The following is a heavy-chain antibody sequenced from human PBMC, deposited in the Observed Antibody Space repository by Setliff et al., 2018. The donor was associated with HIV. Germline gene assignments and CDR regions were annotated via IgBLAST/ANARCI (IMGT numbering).Heavy chain of an antibody. CDR3: AKDPSSSWAGFFDY. CDR1: GFTFSSYA. CDR2: ISGSGGST. V-gene: IGHV3-23*01. Sequence: LRLSCAASGFTFSSYAMSWVRQAPGKGLEWVSAISGSGGSTYYADSVKGRFTISRDNSKNTLYLQMNSLRAEDTAVYYCAKDPSSSWAGFFDYWGQGTLVTVSS. D-gene: IGHD6-13*01. J-gene: IGHJ4*02.